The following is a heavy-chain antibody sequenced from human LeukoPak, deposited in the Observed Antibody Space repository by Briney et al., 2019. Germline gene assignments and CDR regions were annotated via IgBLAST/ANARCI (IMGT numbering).Heavy chain of an antibody. CDR3: ARVSLGYCSGGTCYFQDH. J-gene: IGHJ4*02. CDR2: MNPNSGNT. Sequence: ASVKVSCKASGYTFTNYDINWVRRATGQGLEWMGWMNPNSGNTGYAQKFQGRVTMTRSTSISTAYMELSSLTSEDTAVYYCARVSLGYCSGGTCYFQDHWGQGTLVTVSS. CDR1: GYTFTNYD. V-gene: IGHV1-8*01. D-gene: IGHD2-15*01.